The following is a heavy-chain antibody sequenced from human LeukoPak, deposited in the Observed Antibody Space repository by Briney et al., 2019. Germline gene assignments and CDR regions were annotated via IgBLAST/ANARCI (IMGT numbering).Heavy chain of an antibody. V-gene: IGHV1-2*02. Sequence: VASVKVSCKASGYTFTGYYMHWVRQAPGQGLEWMGWINPSSGGTNYAQKFQGRVTMTRDTSISTAYMELSWLRSDDTAVYYCARGLSYYYDSSGYYFAWFDPWGQGTLVTVSS. D-gene: IGHD3-22*01. J-gene: IGHJ5*02. CDR3: ARGLSYYYDSSGYYFAWFDP. CDR2: INPSSGGT. CDR1: GYTFTGYY.